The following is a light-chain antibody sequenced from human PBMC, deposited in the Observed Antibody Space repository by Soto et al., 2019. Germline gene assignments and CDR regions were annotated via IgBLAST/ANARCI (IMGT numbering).Light chain of an antibody. V-gene: IGLV1-51*01. Sequence: QSVLTQPPSASAAPGQTVTISCSGTNSNIGNNDVSWYQQVPGTVPKLLIYDNYKRTSGIPDRFSGSKSGTSATLGITGLQTGDEADYYCGTWDSSLRGYVFGTGTKLTVL. CDR1: NSNIGNND. CDR3: GTWDSSLRGYV. J-gene: IGLJ1*01. CDR2: DNY.